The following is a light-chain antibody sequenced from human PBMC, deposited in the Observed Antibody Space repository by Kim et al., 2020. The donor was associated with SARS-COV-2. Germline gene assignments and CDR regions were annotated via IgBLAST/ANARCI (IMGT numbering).Light chain of an antibody. J-gene: IGLJ2*01. V-gene: IGLV3-1*01. CDR3: QAWDSGSCQ. Sequence: SYELTQPPSVSVSPGQTATISCSGDSLRAKTAHWYQHKPGQAPVLVIQHDNKRPSGIPERFSGSTSGNTVTLTISGTQAVDEADYYCQAWDSGSCQFG. CDR2: HDN. CDR1: SLRAKT.